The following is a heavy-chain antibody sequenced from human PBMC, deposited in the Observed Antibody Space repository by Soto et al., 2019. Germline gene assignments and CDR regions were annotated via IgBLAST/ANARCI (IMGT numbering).Heavy chain of an antibody. J-gene: IGHJ5*02. D-gene: IGHD2-21*02. CDR2: ISSSGST. CDR3: ARSGVTGIVIPSHWFDP. CDR1: GDSIGGVGY. V-gene: IGHV4-31*03. Sequence: SETLSLTCTVSGDSIGGVGYWSWIRQFPGRGLEWIGCISSSGSTYYNPALNNRISLSLDTSQNQFSLKLLSVTAADTAFYYCARSGVTGIVIPSHWFDPWGQGTLVTVSS.